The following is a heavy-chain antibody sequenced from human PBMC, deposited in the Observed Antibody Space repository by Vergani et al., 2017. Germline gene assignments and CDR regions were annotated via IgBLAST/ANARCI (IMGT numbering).Heavy chain of an antibody. Sequence: QVQLVQSGAEVKKPGSSVKVSCKASGGTFSSYAISWVRQAPGQGLEWMGRIIPIFGTANYAQKFQGRVTITADESTSTAYMELSSLRSEDTAVYYCARLLEWLPSYYYYGMDVWGQGTTVTVSS. CDR2: IIPIFGTA. J-gene: IGHJ6*02. CDR3: ARLLEWLPSYYYYGMDV. V-gene: IGHV1-69*18. CDR1: GGTFSSYA. D-gene: IGHD3-3*01.